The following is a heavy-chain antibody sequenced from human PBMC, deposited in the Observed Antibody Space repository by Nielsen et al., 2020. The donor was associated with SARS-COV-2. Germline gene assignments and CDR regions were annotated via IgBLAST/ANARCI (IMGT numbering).Heavy chain of an antibody. CDR2: MNPNSGNT. CDR1: GYSFTSYE. V-gene: IGHV1-8*02. Sequence: ASVKVSCKASGYSFTSYEINWVRQATGQGLEWMGWMNPNSGNTGYAQKFQGRVTMTRSTSTSTAYMELHSLGSEDTAVYYCARGGLWYYDTSGPDYWGQGTLVTVSS. J-gene: IGHJ4*02. CDR3: ARGGLWYYDTSGPDY. D-gene: IGHD3-22*01.